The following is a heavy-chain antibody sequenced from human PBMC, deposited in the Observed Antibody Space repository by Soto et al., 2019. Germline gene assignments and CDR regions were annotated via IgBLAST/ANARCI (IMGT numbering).Heavy chain of an antibody. V-gene: IGHV3-23*01. J-gene: IGHJ4*02. CDR2: ISGSGANT. Sequence: PGGSLRLSCAASGVTFCSYAMSWVRRAPGKGLEWVSTISGSGANTFYADSVKGCFTISRDNSKNTLYLQMNSLRAEDTAVYYCAKRPLSIITFDYWGQGTLVTVSS. D-gene: IGHD3-16*01. CDR3: AKRPLSIITFDY. CDR1: GVTFCSYA.